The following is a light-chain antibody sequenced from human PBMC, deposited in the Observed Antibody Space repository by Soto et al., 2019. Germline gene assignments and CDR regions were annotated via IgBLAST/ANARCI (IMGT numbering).Light chain of an antibody. CDR3: QQYDTTPWT. V-gene: IGKV4-1*01. J-gene: IGKJ1*01. Sequence: DIVMTQSPDSLAVSLGERATINCKSSQSVLYRSNNKNYLAWYQQKPGQPPRLLIYWASTRESGVPDRFSGSGSGTDFTLTISSLQAEDVAVYYCQQYDTTPWTFGQVTKVEIK. CDR1: QSVLYRSNNKNY. CDR2: WAS.